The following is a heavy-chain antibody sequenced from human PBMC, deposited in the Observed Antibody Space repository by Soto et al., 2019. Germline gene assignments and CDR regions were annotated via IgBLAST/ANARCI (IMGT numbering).Heavy chain of an antibody. CDR2: ISGSGGST. CDR1: GFAFSTYA. Sequence: EVQVLESGGGFVQPGGSLSLSCAASGFAFSTYAMSWVRQAPVKGLEWVASISGSGGSTYYADSAKGRFTISRDNSQNTVILQMNNLRAEDTAVYHCAKGTYSGYVIWFDPWGQGTLVSGSS. V-gene: IGHV3-23*01. J-gene: IGHJ5*02. D-gene: IGHD5-12*01. CDR3: AKGTYSGYVIWFDP.